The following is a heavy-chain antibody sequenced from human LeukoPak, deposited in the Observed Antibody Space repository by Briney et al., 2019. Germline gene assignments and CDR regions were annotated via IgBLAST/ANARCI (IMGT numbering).Heavy chain of an antibody. CDR1: GFTFSRYW. CDR3: ARDHAMAVAGLIDY. J-gene: IGHJ4*02. CDR2: IKEDGSDK. V-gene: IGHV3-7*01. D-gene: IGHD6-19*01. Sequence: PGGSLRLSCAASGFTFSRYWMTWVRQAPGKGLEWLDNIKEDGSDKYYVDSVEGRFTTSRDNAKNSLYLQMNSLRAEDTAVYYCARDHAMAVAGLIDYWGQGTLVTVSS.